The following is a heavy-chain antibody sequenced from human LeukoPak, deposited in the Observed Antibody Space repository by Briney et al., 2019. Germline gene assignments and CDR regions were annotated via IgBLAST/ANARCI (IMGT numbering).Heavy chain of an antibody. CDR2: IKQDGSEK. D-gene: IGHD3-10*01. J-gene: IGHJ1*01. V-gene: IGHV3-7*04. Sequence: GGSLRLSCAASGFTFSNYWMNWVRQAPGKGLEWVASIKQDGSEKFHVDSVKGRFTISRDNAKNSLYLQMNSLRDEDTAVYYCATAHYGSGSYYDEYFQHWGQGTLVTVSS. CDR3: ATAHYGSGSYYDEYFQH. CDR1: GFTFSNYW.